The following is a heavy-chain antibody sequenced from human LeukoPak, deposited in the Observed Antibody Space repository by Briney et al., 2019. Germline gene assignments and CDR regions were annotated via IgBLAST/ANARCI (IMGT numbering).Heavy chain of an antibody. V-gene: IGHV4-59*01. Sequence: SETLSLTCTVSGGSISSYYWSWIRQPPGKGLEWIGYIYYSGSTNYNPSLKSRVTISVDTSKNQFSLKLSSVTAADTAVYYCARGTTVGQDYVDFWGQGTLVTVPS. CDR3: ARGTTVGQDYVDF. CDR2: IYYSGST. J-gene: IGHJ4*02. CDR1: GGSISSYY. D-gene: IGHD4-23*01.